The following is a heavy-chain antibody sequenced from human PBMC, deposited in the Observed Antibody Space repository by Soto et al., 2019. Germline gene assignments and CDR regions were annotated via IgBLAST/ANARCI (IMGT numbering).Heavy chain of an antibody. V-gene: IGHV1-2*02. CDR2: SNPNSGGT. Sequence: ASFKVSCKASGYTFTGYYMHWGRQAPGQGLEWMGWSNPNSGGTNYAQKFQGRVTMTRDTSISTAYMELSRLRADDTAVYYCARDIPPDYYDSSGYYFPGAFDIWGQGTMVTVSS. CDR3: ARDIPPDYYDSSGYYFPGAFDI. D-gene: IGHD3-22*01. J-gene: IGHJ3*02. CDR1: GYTFTGYY.